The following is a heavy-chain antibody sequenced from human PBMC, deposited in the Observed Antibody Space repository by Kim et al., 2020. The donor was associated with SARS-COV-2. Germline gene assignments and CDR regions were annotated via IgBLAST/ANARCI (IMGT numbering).Heavy chain of an antibody. CDR2: INSDSSDI. CDR3: ARGQSSSGWLGWLDP. Sequence: GGSLRLSCGASGFRFSSFVMYWVRQAPGRGLEWVSSINSDSSDIYYEGSVKGRFTISRDNAKNSVYLQVNSLRAEDTAVYYCARGQSSSGWLGWLDPWGQGTLVTVSS. CDR1: GFRFSSFV. J-gene: IGHJ5*02. V-gene: IGHV3-21*01. D-gene: IGHD6-25*01.